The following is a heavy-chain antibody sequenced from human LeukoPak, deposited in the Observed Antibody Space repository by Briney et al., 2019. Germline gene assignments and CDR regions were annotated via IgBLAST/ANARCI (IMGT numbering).Heavy chain of an antibody. J-gene: IGHJ2*01. Sequence: PGGSLRLSCAASGFTFSSYAMHWVRQAPGKGLEWVAVISSDGSNKYYADSMKGRFTISRDNSKNTLYLQMNSLRAEDTAVYYCAKDTASSWWYFDLWGRGTLVTVSS. V-gene: IGHV3-30*04. CDR3: AKDTASSWWYFDL. D-gene: IGHD5-18*01. CDR2: ISSDGSNK. CDR1: GFTFSSYA.